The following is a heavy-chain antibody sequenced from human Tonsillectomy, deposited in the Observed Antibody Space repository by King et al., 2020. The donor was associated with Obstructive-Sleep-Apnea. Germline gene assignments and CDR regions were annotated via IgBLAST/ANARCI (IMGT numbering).Heavy chain of an antibody. D-gene: IGHD1-26*01. CDR2: LNHSGST. CDR1: GGSFSPYY. J-gene: IGHJ4*02. CDR3: ARVLGAAGPDYYFDY. V-gene: IGHV4-34*01. Sequence: VQLQQWGAGLLKPSETLSLTCAVYGGSFSPYYWGWIRQPPGKGLEWIGELNHSGSTNCNPSLKSRVTISVDTSRNQFSLKLHSVTAADTAVYYCARVLGAAGPDYYFDYWGQGTLVTVSS.